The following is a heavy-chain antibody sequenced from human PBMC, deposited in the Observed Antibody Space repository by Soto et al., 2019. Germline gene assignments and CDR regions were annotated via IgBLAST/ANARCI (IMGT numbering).Heavy chain of an antibody. CDR3: ARGLRAKPLIVVVVAATDYYFDY. Sequence: ASVKVSCKASGYTFTSYDINWVRQATGQGLEWMGWMNPNSGNTGYAQKFQGRVTMTRNTSISTAYMELSSLRSEDTAVYYCARGLRAKPLIVVVVAATDYYFDYWGQGTLVTVSS. D-gene: IGHD2-15*01. CDR2: MNPNSGNT. V-gene: IGHV1-8*01. CDR1: GYTFTSYD. J-gene: IGHJ4*02.